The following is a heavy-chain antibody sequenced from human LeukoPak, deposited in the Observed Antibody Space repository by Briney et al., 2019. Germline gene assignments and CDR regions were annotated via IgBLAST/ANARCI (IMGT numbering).Heavy chain of an antibody. CDR1: GFTFSDYN. V-gene: IGHV3-74*01. J-gene: IGHJ4*02. CDR3: AKGVQQFDY. D-gene: IGHD6-13*01. Sequence: GGSLRPSCAASGFTFSDYNMNWVRQAPGKGLVWVSRINSDGSTTSYADSVKGRFTISRDNAKNTLYLQMNSLRAEDTAVYYCAKGVQQFDYWGQGTLVTVSS. CDR2: INSDGSTT.